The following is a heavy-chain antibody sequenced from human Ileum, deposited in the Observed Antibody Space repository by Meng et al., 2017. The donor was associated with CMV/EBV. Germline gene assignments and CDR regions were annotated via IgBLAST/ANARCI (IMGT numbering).Heavy chain of an antibody. CDR3: ARAPSIITREAVRWSRGLGYGMDV. D-gene: IGHD3-10*01. J-gene: IGHJ6*02. CDR1: GYTFTGYY. Sequence: ASVKVSCKASGYTFTGYYMHWVRQAPGQGLEWMGWINPNSGGTNYAQKFQGRVTMTRDTSISTAYMELSRLRSDDTAVYYCARAPSIITREAVRWSRGLGYGMDVWGQGTTVTVSS. V-gene: IGHV1-2*02. CDR2: INPNSGGT.